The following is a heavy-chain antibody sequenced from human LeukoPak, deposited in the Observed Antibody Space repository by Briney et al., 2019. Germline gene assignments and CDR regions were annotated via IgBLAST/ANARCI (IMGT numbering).Heavy chain of an antibody. V-gene: IGHV3-74*01. CDR3: ARDDGFYSDSSFQDY. CDR2: ISDDGSRT. Sequence: GGSLRLSCAASGFTFSYYWMHWVRQAPGKGLVWVSRISDDGSRTTYADSVKGRFAISRDNAKNTLYLQMNSLRAEDTAVYYCARDDGFYSDSSFQDYWSQGTLVTVSS. CDR1: GFTFSYYW. J-gene: IGHJ4*02. D-gene: IGHD2/OR15-2a*01.